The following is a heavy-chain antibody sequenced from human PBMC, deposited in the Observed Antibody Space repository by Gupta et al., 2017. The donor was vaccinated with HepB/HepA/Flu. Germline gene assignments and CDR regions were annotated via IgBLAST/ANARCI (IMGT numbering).Heavy chain of an antibody. J-gene: IGHJ4*02. CDR1: GLTFSNYW. CDR2: IKEDGSEK. D-gene: IGHD3-10*01. V-gene: IGHV3-7*01. CDR3: ARARGPNY. Sequence: EVQLVEYGGGLVQPGGSLRLSCAASGLTFSNYWLTWVRQAPGKGLEWVANIKEDGSEKYYVDSVKGRFTISRDNAKNSLYLQMNGLRAEDTAIYYCARARGPNYWGQGILVTVSS.